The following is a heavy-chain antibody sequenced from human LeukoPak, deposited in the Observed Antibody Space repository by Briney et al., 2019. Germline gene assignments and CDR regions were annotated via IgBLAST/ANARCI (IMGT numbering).Heavy chain of an antibody. CDR3: ARDRHITIFGVVPHRWFDP. CDR1: GGSVSNSGYY. J-gene: IGHJ5*02. CDR2: IYYNGST. V-gene: IGHV4-31*03. Sequence: SETLSLTCTVSGGSVSNSGYYWSWIRQHPGKGLEWIGNIYYNGSTYYNPSLKSRLSISVDTSKNQFSLKLSSVTAADTAVYYCARDRHITIFGVVPHRWFDPWGQGTLVTVSS. D-gene: IGHD3-3*01.